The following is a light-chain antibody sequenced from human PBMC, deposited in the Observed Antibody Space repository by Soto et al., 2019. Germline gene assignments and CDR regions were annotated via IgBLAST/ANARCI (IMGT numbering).Light chain of an antibody. CDR3: QQYNNWPVT. Sequence: EIMMTQSPATLSVSPGERATLSCRASQSVSTNLAWYQQKPGQAPRLLIFAASTRATGIPARFSGSGSGTEFTLTISNLQSEDFAVYYCQQYNNWPVTFGLGTKVDIK. J-gene: IGKJ1*01. V-gene: IGKV3-15*01. CDR1: QSVSTN. CDR2: AAS.